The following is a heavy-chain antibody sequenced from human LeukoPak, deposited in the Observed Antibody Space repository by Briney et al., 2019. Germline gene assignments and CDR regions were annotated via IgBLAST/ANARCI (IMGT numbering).Heavy chain of an antibody. J-gene: IGHJ6*04. CDR3: ARSYGSGSYWDV. Sequence: GGSLRLSCEASGFTFSSYPINWVRQAPGKGLEWVSSISSSSSYIYYADSVKGRFTISRDNAKNSMFLQMNSLRAEDTALYYCARSYGSGSYWDVWGKGTTVTVSS. V-gene: IGHV3-21*01. D-gene: IGHD3-10*01. CDR1: GFTFSSYP. CDR2: ISSSSSYI.